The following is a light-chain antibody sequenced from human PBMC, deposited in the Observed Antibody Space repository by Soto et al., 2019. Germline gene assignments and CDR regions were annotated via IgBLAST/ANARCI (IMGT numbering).Light chain of an antibody. V-gene: IGKV1-5*01. CDR2: DAS. CDR3: QQYDSLWT. CDR1: QPINNW. Sequence: DIQMTQSPSTLSASVGDRVTISCRASQPINNWLAWYQQKPGEAPRLLIYDASNLESGVPSRFSGRGSETEFTRTINGLRPDDFATYYCQQYDSLWTFGQGTTVAVK. J-gene: IGKJ1*01.